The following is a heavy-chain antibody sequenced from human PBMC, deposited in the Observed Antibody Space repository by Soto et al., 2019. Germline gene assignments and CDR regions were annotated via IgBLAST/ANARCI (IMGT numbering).Heavy chain of an antibody. D-gene: IGHD6-19*01. CDR2: ISGSGGST. CDR3: AREAVTGMKDY. Sequence: GGSLRLSCAASGFTVSSYAMSWVRQAPGKGLEWVSGISGSGGSTYNADSVKGRFSISRDNSKNTLYLQMNSLRAEDTAVYHCAREAVTGMKDYWGQGTLVTVSS. V-gene: IGHV3-23*01. J-gene: IGHJ4*02. CDR1: GFTVSSYA.